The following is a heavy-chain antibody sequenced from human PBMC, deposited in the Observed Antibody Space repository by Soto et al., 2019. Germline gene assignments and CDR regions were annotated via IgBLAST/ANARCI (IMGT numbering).Heavy chain of an antibody. J-gene: IGHJ3*02. CDR2: ISSSSSYI. D-gene: IGHD5-12*01. V-gene: IGHV3-21*01. Sequence: PGGSLRLSCAASGFTFSSYSMNWVRQAPGKGLEWVSSISSSSSYIYYADSVKGRFTISRDNAKNSLYLQMNSLRAEDTAVYYCARDPGGYSGGKFAFDIWGQGTMVTVSS. CDR3: ARDPGGYSGGKFAFDI. CDR1: GFTFSSYS.